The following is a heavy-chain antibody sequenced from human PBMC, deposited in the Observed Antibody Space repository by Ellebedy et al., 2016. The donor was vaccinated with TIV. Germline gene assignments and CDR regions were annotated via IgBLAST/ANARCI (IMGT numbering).Heavy chain of an antibody. CDR1: GFTFGRYW. CDR2: IKSDGSST. CDR3: ARDRGDYSISGP. D-gene: IGHD4-11*01. Sequence: GGSLRLXCVASGFTFGRYWMYWVRQAPGNKLVWVSRIKSDGSSTTYADSVKGRFTTSRDNARNTLYLQMNSLRGEDTAVYFCARDRGDYSISGPWGQGTLVTVSS. V-gene: IGHV3-74*01. J-gene: IGHJ5*02.